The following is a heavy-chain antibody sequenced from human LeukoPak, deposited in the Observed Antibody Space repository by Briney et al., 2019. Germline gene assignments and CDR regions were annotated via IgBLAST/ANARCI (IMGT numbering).Heavy chain of an antibody. Sequence: GGSLKLSCEASGFTFSTYGMHWVRQAPGKGLEWITLIPYDGSNKYYADSVKGRFTISRDNSKNTLYLQMNSLRAEDTAVYYCARDGYNVAFDIWGQGTMVTVSS. V-gene: IGHV3-30*03. CDR2: IPYDGSNK. CDR1: GFTFSTYG. D-gene: IGHD1-14*01. CDR3: ARDGYNVAFDI. J-gene: IGHJ3*02.